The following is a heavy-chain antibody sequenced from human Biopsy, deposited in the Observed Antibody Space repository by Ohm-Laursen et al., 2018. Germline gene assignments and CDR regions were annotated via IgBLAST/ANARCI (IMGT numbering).Heavy chain of an antibody. Sequence: SLRLSCAASGFSVSSYDMNWVRQAPGKGLEWISYIGGTSSHIYDADSVKGRFTVARDIAKNSLYLQLNSLRVEDTAVYYCARDASRRAREGGMDVWGQGTTVPVSS. J-gene: IGHJ6*02. CDR1: GFSVSSYD. CDR3: ARDASRRAREGGMDV. V-gene: IGHV3-21*01. CDR2: IGGTSSHI. D-gene: IGHD2-2*01.